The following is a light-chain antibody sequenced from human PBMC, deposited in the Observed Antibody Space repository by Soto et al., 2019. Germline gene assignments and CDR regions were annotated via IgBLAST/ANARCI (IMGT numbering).Light chain of an antibody. V-gene: IGKV1-39*01. CDR1: QSISSY. Sequence: DIQMTQAPSSLSASVGDRVTITCRASQSISSYLHWYQQKPGKAPKLLIYAASSLQSGGPSRFSGSGSGTDFTLTISSLQPEDFATYYRQRSFSTPLTLGGATKVDLK. CDR3: QRSFSTPLT. J-gene: IGKJ4*01. CDR2: AAS.